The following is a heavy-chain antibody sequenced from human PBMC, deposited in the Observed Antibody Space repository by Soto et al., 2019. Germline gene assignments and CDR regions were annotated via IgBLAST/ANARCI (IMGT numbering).Heavy chain of an antibody. CDR2: IKQDGSEK. V-gene: IGHV3-7*01. D-gene: IGHD5-18*01. CDR1: GFTFSSYG. CDR3: ARDIPHDTAIDY. J-gene: IGHJ4*02. Sequence: LRLSCAASGFTFSSYGMHWVRQAPGKGLEWVANIKQDGSEKYYVDSVKGRFTISRDNAENSLYLQMNSLRAEDTAVYYCARDIPHDTAIDYWGQGTLVTVSS.